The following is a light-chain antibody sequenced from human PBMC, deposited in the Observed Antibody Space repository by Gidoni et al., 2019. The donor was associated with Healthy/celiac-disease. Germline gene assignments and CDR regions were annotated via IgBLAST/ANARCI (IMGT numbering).Light chain of an antibody. Sequence: QSALTQPPSASRSPGQSVTISCTGTSSDVGGYKYVSWYQQHPGKAPKLMIYEVSKRPSGVPDRFSGSKSGNTASLTVSGLQAEDEADYYCSSYAGSNNFVFGTGTKVTVL. J-gene: IGLJ1*01. CDR2: EVS. V-gene: IGLV2-8*02. CDR3: SSYAGSNNFV. CDR1: SSDVGGYKY.